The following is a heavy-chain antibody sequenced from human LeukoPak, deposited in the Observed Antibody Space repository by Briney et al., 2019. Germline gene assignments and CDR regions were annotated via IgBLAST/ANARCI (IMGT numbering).Heavy chain of an antibody. Sequence: SETLSLTCAVYGGSFSGYYWSWIRQPPGKGLEWIGEINHSGSTNYNPSLKSRVTISVDTSKNQFSLKLSSVTAADTAVYYCAAAGVQIKYYFDYWGQGTLVTVSS. CDR2: INHSGST. J-gene: IGHJ4*02. V-gene: IGHV4-34*01. D-gene: IGHD1-1*01. CDR3: AAAGVQIKYYFDY. CDR1: GGSFSGYY.